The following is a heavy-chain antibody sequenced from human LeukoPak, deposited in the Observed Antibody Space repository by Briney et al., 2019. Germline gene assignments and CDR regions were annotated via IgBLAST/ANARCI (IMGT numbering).Heavy chain of an antibody. CDR3: ARGEVTTVVTPPYFDY. CDR2: IYYSGST. J-gene: IGHJ4*02. D-gene: IGHD4-23*01. Sequence: PSETLSLTCTVSGGSISSSSYYWGWIRQPPGKGLEWIGSIYYSGSTYHNPSLKSRVTISVDTSKNQFSLKLSSVTAADTAVYYCARGEVTTVVTPPYFDYWGQGTLVTVSS. CDR1: GGSISSSSYY. V-gene: IGHV4-39*07.